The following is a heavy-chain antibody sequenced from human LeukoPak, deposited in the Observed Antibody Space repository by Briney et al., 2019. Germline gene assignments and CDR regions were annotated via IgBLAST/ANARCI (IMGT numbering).Heavy chain of an antibody. CDR1: GGSISSGSYY. CDR3: ARDRYFDY. J-gene: IGHJ4*02. V-gene: IGHV4-61*02. CDR2: IYTSGST. Sequence: SETLSLTCTVSGGSISSGSYYWSWIRQPAGKGLEWIGRIYTSGSTNYNPSLKSRVTMSVDTSKNQFSLKLSSVTAADTAVYYCARDRYFDYWGQGTLVTVSS.